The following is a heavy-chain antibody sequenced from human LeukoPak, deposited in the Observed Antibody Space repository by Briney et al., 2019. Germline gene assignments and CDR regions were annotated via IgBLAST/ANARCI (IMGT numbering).Heavy chain of an antibody. D-gene: IGHD4-11*01. CDR2: FDPEDGET. J-gene: IGHJ3*02. Sequence: ASVKVSCKVSGYTLTELSMHWVRQAPGKGLEWMGGFDPEDGETIYAQKFQGRATMTEDTSTDTAYMELSSLRSEDTAVYYCATGLPRPVHAFDIWGQGTTVTVSS. CDR3: ATGLPRPVHAFDI. V-gene: IGHV1-24*01. CDR1: GYTLTELS.